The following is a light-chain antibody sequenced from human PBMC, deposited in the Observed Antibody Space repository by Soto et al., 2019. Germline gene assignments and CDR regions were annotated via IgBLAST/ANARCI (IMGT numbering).Light chain of an antibody. Sequence: LTQPPSVSGAPGQRVTISCTGSSSNIGAGYHVHWYQQVPGTATKLLIYADINRPSGVPDRFSGSKSGTSASLAITGLQAEDEADYYCQSYERSLNSHVKFGGGTKLTVL. CDR2: ADI. V-gene: IGLV1-40*01. J-gene: IGLJ2*01. CDR1: SSNIGAGYH. CDR3: QSYERSLNSHVK.